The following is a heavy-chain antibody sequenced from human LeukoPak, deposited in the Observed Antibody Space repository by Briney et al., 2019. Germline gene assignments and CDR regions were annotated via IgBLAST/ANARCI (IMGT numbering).Heavy chain of an antibody. CDR2: IYYSGST. V-gene: IGHV4-59*12. CDR3: ARERYYYYYGMDV. Sequence: SETLSLTCTVSGGSISSYYWSWIRQPPGKGLEWIGYIYYSGSTNYNPSLKSRVTISVDTSKNQFSLKLSSVTAADTAVYYCARERYYYYYGMDVWGQGTTVTVSS. CDR1: GGSISSYY. J-gene: IGHJ6*02.